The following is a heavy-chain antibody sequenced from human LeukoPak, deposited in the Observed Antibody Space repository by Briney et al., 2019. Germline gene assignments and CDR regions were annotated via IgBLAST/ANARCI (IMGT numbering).Heavy chain of an antibody. CDR2: IYHSGST. V-gene: IGHV4-30-2*03. Sequence: RSSETLSLTCAVSGGSISSGGYSWSWIRQPPGKGLEWIGYIYHSGSTYYNPSLKSRVTISVDTSKNQFSLKLSSVTAADTAVYYCARHHPNPYSGSYFDAFDIWGQGTMVTVSS. CDR1: GGSISSGGYS. J-gene: IGHJ3*02. D-gene: IGHD1-26*01. CDR3: ARHHPNPYSGSYFDAFDI.